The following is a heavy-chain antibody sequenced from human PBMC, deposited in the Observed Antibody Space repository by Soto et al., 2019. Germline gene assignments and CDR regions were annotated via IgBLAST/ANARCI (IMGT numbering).Heavy chain of an antibody. CDR2: ISGSGGST. CDR1: GFTFSNYA. CDR3: AKDSGSSGLFDY. D-gene: IGHD5-12*01. J-gene: IGHJ4*02. Sequence: EVQLFESGGGLVQPGGSLRLSCAVSGFTFSNYAMSWVRQAPGKRLEWVSVISGSGGSTFYADSVKGRFTISRDNSKKTLHLQMNSLRAEDTAVYYCAKDSGSSGLFDYWGQGTLVAVSS. V-gene: IGHV3-23*01.